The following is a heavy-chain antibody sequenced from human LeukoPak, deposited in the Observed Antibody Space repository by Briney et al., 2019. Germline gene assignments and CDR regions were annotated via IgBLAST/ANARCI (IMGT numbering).Heavy chain of an antibody. CDR3: AREGFGGLYRY. Sequence: GGSLRLSCAASGFTFSSYSMNWVRQAPGKGREWVSSISSSSSYIYYADSVKGRFTISRDNAKNSLYLQMNSLRAEDTAVYYCAREGFGGLYRYWGQGTLVTVSS. J-gene: IGHJ4*02. CDR1: GFTFSSYS. V-gene: IGHV3-21*01. CDR2: ISSSSSYI. D-gene: IGHD3-16*01.